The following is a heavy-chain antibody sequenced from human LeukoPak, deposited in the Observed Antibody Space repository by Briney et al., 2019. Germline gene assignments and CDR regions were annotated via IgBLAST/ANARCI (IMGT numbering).Heavy chain of an antibody. CDR2: IYYSGKT. D-gene: IGHD2-21*02. J-gene: IGHJ5*02. CDR3: ARQGCGGDCRALANYNWLDP. CDR1: VRSISSSSYY. Sequence: PSETLSLTCTVSVRSISSSSYYWDWIRQPPGKGLEWIGSIYYSGKTYYNPSLKSRLTISEDTSKNQFSLRLTSVTAADTAVYYCARQGCGGDCRALANYNWLDPWGQGTLVTVSS. V-gene: IGHV4-39*01.